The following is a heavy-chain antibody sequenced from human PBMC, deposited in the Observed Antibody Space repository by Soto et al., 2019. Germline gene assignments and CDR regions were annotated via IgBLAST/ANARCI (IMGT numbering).Heavy chain of an antibody. Sequence: SETLSLTCNVSGSSLSRYYWSWIRQPPGKGLEWIGRIYATGDTDYNPSLKSRISMSVDMSKKQFSLTLRSVTAADTAIYYCVRDGTKNLRDRFEPWGRGILVTVSS. J-gene: IGHJ5*02. D-gene: IGHD1-26*01. V-gene: IGHV4-4*07. CDR3: VRDGTKNLRDRFEP. CDR2: IYATGDT. CDR1: GSSLSRYY.